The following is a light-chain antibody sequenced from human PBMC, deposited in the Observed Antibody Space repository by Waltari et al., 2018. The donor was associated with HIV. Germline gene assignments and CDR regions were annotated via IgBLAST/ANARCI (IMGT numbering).Light chain of an antibody. CDR2: RNN. CDR3: AAWDDSLSGPG. Sequence: SGTPGQRVTISCSGSSSNIGSNYVYWYQQLPGTAPKLLIYRNNQRPSGVPDRFSGSKSGTSASLAISGLRSEDEADYYCAAWDDSLSGPGFGGGTKLTVL. CDR1: SSNIGSNY. V-gene: IGLV1-47*01. J-gene: IGLJ2*01.